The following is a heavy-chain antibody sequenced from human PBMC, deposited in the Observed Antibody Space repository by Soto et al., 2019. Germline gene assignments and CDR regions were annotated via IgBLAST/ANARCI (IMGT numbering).Heavy chain of an antibody. CDR3: AKGVSEVRGVNQGFGYFDY. Sequence: EVQPLESGGGLVQPGGSLRLSCAASGFTFSSYAMSWVRQAPGKGLEWVSALSGSGGSTYYADSVNGRFTISRDNSKNKLYLQMNCLRAEDTAVYYCAKGVSEVRGVNQGFGYFDYRGQGTLVTVSS. V-gene: IGHV3-23*01. CDR1: GFTFSSYA. CDR2: LSGSGGST. J-gene: IGHJ4*02. D-gene: IGHD3-10*01.